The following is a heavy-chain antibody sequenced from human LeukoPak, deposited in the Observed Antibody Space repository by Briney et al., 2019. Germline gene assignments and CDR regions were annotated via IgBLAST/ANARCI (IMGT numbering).Heavy chain of an antibody. D-gene: IGHD3-10*01. CDR3: ARVSGGLLWFGETSHLDY. Sequence: GRSLRLSYAASGFTFSSYAMHWVRQAPGKGLEWVAVISYDGSNKYYADSVKGRFTISRDNSKNTLYLQMNSLRAEDTAVYYCARVSGGLLWFGETSHLDYWGQGTLVTVSS. J-gene: IGHJ4*02. CDR1: GFTFSSYA. V-gene: IGHV3-30-3*01. CDR2: ISYDGSNK.